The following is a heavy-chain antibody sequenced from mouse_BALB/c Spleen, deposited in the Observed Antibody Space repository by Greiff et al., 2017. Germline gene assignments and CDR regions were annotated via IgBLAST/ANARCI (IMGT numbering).Heavy chain of an antibody. V-gene: IGHV3-8*02. J-gene: IGHJ1*01. CDR1: GDSITSGY. CDR3: ASDYGSSYDRYFDV. D-gene: IGHD1-1*01. CDR2: ISYSGST. Sequence: EVKLQESGPSLVKPSQTLSLTCSVTGDSITSGYWNWIRKFPGNKLEYMGYISYSGSTYYNPSLKSRISITRDTSKNQYYLQLNSVTTEDTATYYCASDYGSSYDRYFDVWGAGTTVTVSS.